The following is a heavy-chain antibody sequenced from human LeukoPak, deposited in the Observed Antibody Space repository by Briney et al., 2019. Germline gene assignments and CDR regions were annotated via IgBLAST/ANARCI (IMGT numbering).Heavy chain of an antibody. CDR1: GGSISSGSYD. CDR2: IYTSGST. Sequence: PSETLSLTCTVSGGSISSGSYDWSWIRQPAGKGLEWIGRIYTSGSTNYNPSLKSRVTISVDTSKNQFSLKLSSVTAADTAVYYCARVGPPYCSSTSCRYVDYWGQGTLVTVSS. V-gene: IGHV4-61*02. D-gene: IGHD2-2*01. CDR3: ARVGPPYCSSTSCRYVDY. J-gene: IGHJ4*02.